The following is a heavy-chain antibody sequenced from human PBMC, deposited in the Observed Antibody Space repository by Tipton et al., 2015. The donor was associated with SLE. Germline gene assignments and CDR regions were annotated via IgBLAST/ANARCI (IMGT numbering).Heavy chain of an antibody. CDR3: ARPSTTVVPDY. D-gene: IGHD3-10*01. J-gene: IGHJ4*02. Sequence: SLRLSCAASGFTFSSHWMHWVRQAPGKGLVWVANIKQGGSERYYADSVEGRFAISRDNAKNSLYLQMNSLRAEDTAVYYCARPSTTVVPDYWGRGTLVTVSS. CDR1: GFTFSSHW. V-gene: IGHV3-7*01. CDR2: IKQGGSER.